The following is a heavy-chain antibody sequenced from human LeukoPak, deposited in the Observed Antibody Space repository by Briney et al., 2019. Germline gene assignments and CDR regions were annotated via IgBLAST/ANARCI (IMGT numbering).Heavy chain of an antibody. D-gene: IGHD3-16*01. Sequence: PSETLSLTSTVSGGSISNYHCSWIRQSPGKGLEWIGYIYYTGTTNYNPSLQSRVTISVNTSKNQFSLNLRSVTAADTAVYYCARGSPKLSGGAMDVWGKGTTVTVSS. CDR3: ARGSPKLSGGAMDV. CDR1: GGSISNYH. J-gene: IGHJ6*04. CDR2: IYYTGTT. V-gene: IGHV4-59*01.